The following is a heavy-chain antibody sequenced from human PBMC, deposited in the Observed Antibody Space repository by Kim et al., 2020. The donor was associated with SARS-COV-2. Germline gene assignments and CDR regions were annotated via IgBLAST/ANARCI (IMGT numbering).Heavy chain of an antibody. CDR3: AKEGYGSGYFDY. Sequence: IAYAEPVKGRFTISRDNAKNSLYLQMNSLRAEDTALYYCAKEGYGSGYFDYWGQGTLVTVSS. D-gene: IGHD3-10*01. CDR2: I. V-gene: IGHV3-9*01. J-gene: IGHJ4*02.